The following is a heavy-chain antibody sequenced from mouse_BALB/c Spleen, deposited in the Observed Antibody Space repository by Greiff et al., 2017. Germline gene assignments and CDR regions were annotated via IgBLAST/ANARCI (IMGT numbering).Heavy chain of an antibody. V-gene: IGHV1S45*01. Sequence: VQLQQSGAELVRPGASVKISCKASGYTFTNHHIDWVKQRPGQGLDWIGDINPYNGYTSYNQKFKGKATLTVDKSSSTAYMELSSLTSEDAAVYYCARSVDGGFAYWGQGTLVTVSA. CDR2: INPYNGYT. CDR3: ARSVDGGFAY. J-gene: IGHJ3*01. CDR1: GYTFTNHH.